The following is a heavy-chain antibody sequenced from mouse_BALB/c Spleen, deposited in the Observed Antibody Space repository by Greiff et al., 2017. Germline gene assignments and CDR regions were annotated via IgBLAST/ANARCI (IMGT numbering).Heavy chain of an antibody. V-gene: IGHV1-9*01. Sequence: QVQLQQSGAELMKPGASVKISCKATGYTFSSYWIEWVKQRPGHGLEWIGEILPGSGSTNYNEKFKGKATFTADTSSNTAYMQLSSLTSEDSAVYYCARLPPYWYFDVWGAGTTVTVSS. CDR3: ARLPPYWYFDV. J-gene: IGHJ1*01. CDR2: ILPGSGST. CDR1: GYTFSSYW.